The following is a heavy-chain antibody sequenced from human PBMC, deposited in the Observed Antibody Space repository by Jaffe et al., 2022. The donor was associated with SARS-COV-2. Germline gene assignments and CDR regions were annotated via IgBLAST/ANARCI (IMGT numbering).Heavy chain of an antibody. Sequence: QVQLQQWGAGLLKPSETLSLTCAVYGGSFSGYYWSWIRQPPGKGLEWIGEINHSGSTNYNPSLKSRVTISVDTSKNQFSLKLSSVTAADTAVYYCARWRAVAGWGYWGQGTLVTVSS. CDR2: INHSGST. J-gene: IGHJ4*02. V-gene: IGHV4-34*01. CDR1: GGSFSGYY. CDR3: ARWRAVAGWGY. D-gene: IGHD6-19*01.